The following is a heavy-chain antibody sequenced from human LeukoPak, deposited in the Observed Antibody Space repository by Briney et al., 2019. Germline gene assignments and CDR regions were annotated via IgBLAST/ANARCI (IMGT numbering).Heavy chain of an antibody. CDR1: GFTFNNHA. V-gene: IGHV3-23*01. CDR2: ISGRGDST. CDR3: AKSPGGGVTFYSESTAYLDN. D-gene: IGHD3-22*01. Sequence: GGSLRVSCVASGFTFNNHAMTWVRQAPGEGLEWVSSISGRGDSTYYADSVKGRFSISRDNSQTTLYLQMNSLRAEDTAVYYCAKSPGGGVTFYSESTAYLDNWGQGTLVTVSS. J-gene: IGHJ4*02.